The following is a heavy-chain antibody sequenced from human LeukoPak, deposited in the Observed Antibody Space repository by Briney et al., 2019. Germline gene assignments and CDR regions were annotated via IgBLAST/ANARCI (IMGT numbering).Heavy chain of an antibody. Sequence: ASVKVSCKASGYTLTGYYMHWVRQAPGKGLEWMGWMNPNSGGTKYAQKFQGRVTMTRDTSISTAYMELSRLRSDDTAMYYCARDKLGLGELSLYDQWGQGTLVTVFS. J-gene: IGHJ5*02. D-gene: IGHD3-16*02. CDR1: GYTLTGYY. V-gene: IGHV1-2*02. CDR2: MNPNSGGT. CDR3: ARDKLGLGELSLYDQ.